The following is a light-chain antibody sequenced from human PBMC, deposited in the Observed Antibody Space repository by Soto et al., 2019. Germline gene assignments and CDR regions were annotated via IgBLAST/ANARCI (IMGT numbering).Light chain of an antibody. V-gene: IGLV1-47*01. CDR1: SFNIGSNY. CDR3: SAWDDSLSGYV. Sequence: QSVLTQAPSASGTPGQRVTISCSGSSFNIGSNYVYWYQQLPGTAPKLVIFRNDQRPSVIPDRISGSKSGTSASLAISGLRSEYEADYYCSAWDDSLSGYVFGTGTKLTVL. CDR2: RND. J-gene: IGLJ1*01.